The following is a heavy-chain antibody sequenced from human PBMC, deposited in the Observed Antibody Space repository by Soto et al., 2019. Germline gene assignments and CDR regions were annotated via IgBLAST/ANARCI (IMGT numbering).Heavy chain of an antibody. CDR3: ARHVRGGITIFGVVTHSDYYYYYMDV. Sequence: QLQLQESGPGLVKPSETLSLTCTVSGGSISSSSYYWGWIRQPPGKGLEWIGSIYYSGSTYYNPSLKCRVTISVDTSKNQFSLKLSSVTAADTAVYYCARHVRGGITIFGVVTHSDYYYYYMDVWGKGTTVTVSS. CDR1: GGSISSSSYY. J-gene: IGHJ6*03. CDR2: IYYSGST. V-gene: IGHV4-39*01. D-gene: IGHD3-3*01.